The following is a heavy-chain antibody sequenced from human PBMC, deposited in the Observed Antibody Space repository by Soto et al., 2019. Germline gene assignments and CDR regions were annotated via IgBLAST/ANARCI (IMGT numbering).Heavy chain of an antibody. J-gene: IGHJ5*02. CDR2: PIPLFGKG. D-gene: IGHD2-2*01. CDR1: GGTFNNYG. V-gene: IGHV1-69*01. CDR3: ASYGVRAAAMPGLDP. Sequence: QVQLVQSGAEVKKPGSSVKVSCKASGGTFNNYGITWVRKAPGQGLDWMAGPIPLFGKGHDAQKCQGRVTVTAAESTGAGYMALSSLRVEDTAVYYCASYGVRAAAMPGLDPWVQGTLVTVS.